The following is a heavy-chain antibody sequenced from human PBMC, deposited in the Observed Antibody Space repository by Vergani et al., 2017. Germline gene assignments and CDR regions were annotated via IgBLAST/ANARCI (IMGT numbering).Heavy chain of an antibody. V-gene: IGHV4-59*01. Sequence: QVQLQESGPGLVKPSETLSLTCTVSGGSISSYYWSWIRQPPGKGLEWIWYIYYSGSTNYNPSLKSRVTISVDTSKNQFSLKLSSVTAADTAVYYCASSVPGAYYYDSSGQAWFDPWGQGTLVTVSS. D-gene: IGHD3-22*01. CDR3: ASSVPGAYYYDSSGQAWFDP. CDR1: GGSISSYY. J-gene: IGHJ5*02. CDR2: IYYSGST.